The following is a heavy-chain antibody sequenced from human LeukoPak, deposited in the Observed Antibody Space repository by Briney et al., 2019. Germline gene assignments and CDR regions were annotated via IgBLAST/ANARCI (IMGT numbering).Heavy chain of an antibody. CDR3: WKDLGSSARYLDRVDY. D-gene: IGHD2-2*01. V-gene: IGHV3-33*06. CDR2: IWYDGSEK. CDR1: GFAFSSHG. Sequence: GGSLRLSCGASGFAFSSHGMHWVRQAPGKGLEWLTIIWYDGSEKYYADSVKGRFTVSRDNSKNTVYLQMNSLRVEYTAVYYCWKDLGSSARYLDRVDYWGQGTLVTVSS. J-gene: IGHJ4*02.